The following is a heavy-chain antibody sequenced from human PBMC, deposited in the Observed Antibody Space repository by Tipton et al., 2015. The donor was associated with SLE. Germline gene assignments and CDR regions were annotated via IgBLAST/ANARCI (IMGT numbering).Heavy chain of an antibody. Sequence: SLRLSCAASGFTFSSYSMNWVRQAPGKGLEWVSYISSSSSTIYYADSVKGRFTISRDNAKNSLYLQMNSLRAEDTAVYYCARDPPSSSWYREIDYWGQGTLVPVSS. D-gene: IGHD6-13*01. V-gene: IGHV3-48*01. J-gene: IGHJ4*02. CDR2: ISSSSSTI. CDR1: GFTFSSYS. CDR3: ARDPPSSSWYREIDY.